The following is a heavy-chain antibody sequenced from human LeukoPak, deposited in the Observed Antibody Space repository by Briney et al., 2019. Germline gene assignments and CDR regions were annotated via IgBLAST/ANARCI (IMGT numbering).Heavy chain of an antibody. D-gene: IGHD2-2*01. Sequence: SETLSLTCAVYGGSFSGYYWSWICQPPGKGLEWIGEINHSGSTNYNPSLKSRVTISVDTSKNQFSLKLSSVTAADTAVYYCARGRKRAVRGSTSCCNFDYWGQGTLVTVSS. CDR1: GGSFSGYY. CDR2: INHSGST. J-gene: IGHJ4*02. V-gene: IGHV4-34*01. CDR3: ARGRKRAVRGSTSCCNFDY.